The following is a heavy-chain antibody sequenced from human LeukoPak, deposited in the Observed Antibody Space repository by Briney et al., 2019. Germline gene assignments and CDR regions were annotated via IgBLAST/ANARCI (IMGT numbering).Heavy chain of an antibody. V-gene: IGHV4-34*01. CDR2: INHSGST. Sequence: SETLSLACAVYGGSFSGYYWSWIRQPPGKGLEWIGEINHSGSTNYNPSLKSRVTISVDTSKNQFSLKLSSVTAADTAVYYCARGLPDDYWGQGTLVTVSS. J-gene: IGHJ4*02. CDR1: GGSFSGYY. CDR3: ARGLPDDY.